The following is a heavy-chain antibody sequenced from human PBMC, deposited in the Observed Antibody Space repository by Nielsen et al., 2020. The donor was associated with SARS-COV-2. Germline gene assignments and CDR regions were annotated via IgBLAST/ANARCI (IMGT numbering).Heavy chain of an antibody. Sequence: GGSLRLSCAASGFTFSGSAMHWVRQASGKGLEWVGRIRSKANSYATAYAASVKGRFTISRDDSKNTAYLQMNSLKTEDTAVYYCCRAARFLDSSYYCYYMDVWGKGTTVTVSS. CDR1: GFTFSGSA. V-gene: IGHV3-73*01. CDR3: CRAARFLDSSYYCYYMDV. J-gene: IGHJ6*03. CDR2: IRSKANSYAT. D-gene: IGHD3-3*01.